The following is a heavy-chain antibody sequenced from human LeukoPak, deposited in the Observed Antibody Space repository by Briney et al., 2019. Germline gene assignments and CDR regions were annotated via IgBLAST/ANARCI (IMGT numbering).Heavy chain of an antibody. CDR3: ARDQYCSSTSCYVGYFQH. Sequence: GASVKVSCKASGYTFTSYYMHWVRQAPGQGLEWMGIINPSGGSTSYAQKFQGSVTMTRDTSTSTVYMELSSLRSEDTAVYYCARDQYCSSTSCYVGYFQHWGQGTLVTVSS. J-gene: IGHJ1*01. D-gene: IGHD2-2*01. V-gene: IGHV1-46*01. CDR2: INPSGGST. CDR1: GYTFTSYY.